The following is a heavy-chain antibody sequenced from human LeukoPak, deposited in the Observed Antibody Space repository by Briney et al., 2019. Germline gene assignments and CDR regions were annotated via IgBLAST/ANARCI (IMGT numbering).Heavy chain of an antibody. J-gene: IGHJ6*03. CDR3: ANVAKGRYFFYYMDV. Sequence: ASVKVSCKASGYTSNSYGFTWVRQAPGQGLQWIGWISVNNDYTKYAHNLQGRVTMTTDTSTSTAYMELRSLRPDDTAVYYCANVAKGRYFFYYMDVWGTGTTVTVSS. CDR2: ISVNNDYT. D-gene: IGHD2-15*01. V-gene: IGHV1-18*01. CDR1: GYTSNSYG.